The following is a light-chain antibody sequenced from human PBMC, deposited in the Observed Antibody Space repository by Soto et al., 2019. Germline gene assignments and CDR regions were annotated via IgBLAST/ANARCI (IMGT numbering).Light chain of an antibody. CDR3: LQSYSSSWT. CDR2: GTS. CDR1: QSISNL. J-gene: IGKJ1*01. V-gene: IGKV1-39*01. Sequence: DIQMTQSPSSLSASVGDRVTITCRASQSISNLLNWYQHKPGKAPKLLIYGTSTLQSGVPSRFSGSGSGTDFTLTISSLQREDFATYYCLQSYSSSWTFGQGTKVEIK.